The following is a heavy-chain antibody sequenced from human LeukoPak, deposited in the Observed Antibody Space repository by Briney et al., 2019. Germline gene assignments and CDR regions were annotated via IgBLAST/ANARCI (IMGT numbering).Heavy chain of an antibody. V-gene: IGHV3-7*01. J-gene: IGHJ4*02. CDR2: IKQDGSEK. CDR1: GFTFSSYW. CDR3: ARDLRNYDILTGYYTTSRAPADY. D-gene: IGHD3-9*01. Sequence: GGSLRLSCAASGFTFSSYWMSWVRQAPGKGLEWVANIKQDGSEKYYVDSVKGRFTISRDNAKNSLYLQMNSLRAEDTAVYYCARDLRNYDILTGYYTTSRAPADYWGQGTLVTVSS.